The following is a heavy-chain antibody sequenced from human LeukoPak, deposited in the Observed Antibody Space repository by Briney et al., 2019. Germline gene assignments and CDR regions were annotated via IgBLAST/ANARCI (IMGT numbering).Heavy chain of an antibody. CDR1: GITVSSNY. D-gene: IGHD3-3*01. CDR3: ARTDFWSGFHRGDFGS. J-gene: IGHJ4*02. V-gene: IGHV3-7*05. CDR2: INQDGSEK. Sequence: GGSLRLSCAASGITVSSNYMSWVRQAPGEGLERVANINQDGSEKYYVDSVKGRFTISRDNAKNSLYVQMNSLRAEDTAVYYCARTDFWSGFHRGDFGSWGLGTLVTVSS.